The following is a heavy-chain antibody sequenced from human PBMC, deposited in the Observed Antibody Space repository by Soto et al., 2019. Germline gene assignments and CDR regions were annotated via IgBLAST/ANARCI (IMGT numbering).Heavy chain of an antibody. CDR2: INWNGGST. CDR1: GFTFDDYG. CDR3: ARGLSCSGGSCYTYYYYMDV. D-gene: IGHD2-15*01. V-gene: IGHV3-20*01. J-gene: IGHJ6*03. Sequence: GGSLRLSCAASGFTFDDYGMSWVRQAPGKGLEWVSGINWNGGSTGYADSVKGRFTISRNNAKNSLYLQMNSLRAEDTALYHCARGLSCSGGSCYTYYYYMDVWGKGTTVTVSS.